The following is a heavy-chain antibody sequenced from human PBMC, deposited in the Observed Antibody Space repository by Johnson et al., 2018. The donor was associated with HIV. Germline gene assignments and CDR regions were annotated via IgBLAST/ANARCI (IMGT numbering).Heavy chain of an antibody. V-gene: IGHV3-7*05. Sequence: VQVVESGGGLVQPGGSLRLSCAASGFTFSGYWMNWVRQAPGKGLEWVANIKQDGSEKYYVDSVKGRFTISRDNAKNLLFLQMNSLRAEDTAVYYCGFDIWGQGTMVTVSS. J-gene: IGHJ3*02. CDR2: IKQDGSEK. CDR1: GFTFSGYW. CDR3: GFDI.